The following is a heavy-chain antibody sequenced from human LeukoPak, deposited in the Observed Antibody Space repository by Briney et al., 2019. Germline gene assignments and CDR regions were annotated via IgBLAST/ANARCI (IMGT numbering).Heavy chain of an antibody. CDR1: GVSIYSGTYF. V-gene: IGHV4-61*02. D-gene: IGHD3-9*01. J-gene: IGHJ4*02. CDR2: IYTSGST. Sequence: SQTLSLTCSVSGVSIYSGTYFWSWIRQPAGKGLEWIGRIYTSGSTNYHPSLKSRVTVSLDISKNQFSLKLSSVTAADTAVYYCASPPEGTDILTGYFDYWGQGTLVTVTS. CDR3: ASPPEGTDILTGYFDY.